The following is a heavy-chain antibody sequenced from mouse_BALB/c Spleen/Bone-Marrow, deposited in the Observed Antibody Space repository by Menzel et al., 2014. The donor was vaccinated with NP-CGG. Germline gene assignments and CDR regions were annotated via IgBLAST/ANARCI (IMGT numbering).Heavy chain of an antibody. CDR3: ARLPFDY. Sequence: EVKLQESGGGLVQPGGSLKLSCAASGFTLSSYTMSWVRRTPEKRLEWVAYISNSGGSIYYPDTVKGRFTISRDNAKNTLYLQMSSLKSEDTAMYYCARLPFDYWGQGTTLTVSS. CDR2: ISNSGGSI. J-gene: IGHJ2*01. CDR1: GFTLSSYT. V-gene: IGHV5-12-2*01.